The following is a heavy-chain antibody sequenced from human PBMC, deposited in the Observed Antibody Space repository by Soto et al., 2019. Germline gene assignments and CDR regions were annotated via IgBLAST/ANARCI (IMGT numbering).Heavy chain of an antibody. Sequence: SETLSLTGAVSGGSISSSNCWRWVRQPPGKGLEWIGEIYHSGSTNYNPCLKSRVSISGEKSTNRFSLKLSSLTAADTAVSYCARGGPYSPSWLDLWRQATQLTVS. J-gene: IGHJ6*02. CDR2: IYHSGST. CDR1: GGSISSSNC. D-gene: IGHD6-6*01. V-gene: IGHV4-4*02. CDR3: ARGGPYSPSWLDL.